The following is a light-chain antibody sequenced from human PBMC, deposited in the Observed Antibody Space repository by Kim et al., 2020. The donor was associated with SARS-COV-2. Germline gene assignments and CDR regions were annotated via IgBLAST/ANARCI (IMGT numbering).Light chain of an antibody. CDR2: VAS. CDR3: QEYDTRPV. V-gene: IGKV3-15*01. J-gene: IGKJ1*01. CDR1: QRVGRN. Sequence: SVSPGEKAALACRASQRVGRNLAWDQQKPGQAPRPLIYVASTRVTGIPARFSGSGSGTEFILTISSLQSEDFAVYYCQEYDTRPVFGQGTKVDIK.